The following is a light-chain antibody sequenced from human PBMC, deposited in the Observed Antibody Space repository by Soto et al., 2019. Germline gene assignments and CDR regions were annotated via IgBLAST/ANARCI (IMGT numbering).Light chain of an antibody. CDR3: QQRSNWPRTT. Sequence: EIVLTQSPATLSLSPGERATLSCRASQSVSSYLAWYQQKPGQAPRLLIYDASNRATGIPARFSGSGPGTDFTLTISSLEPEDFAVYYCQQRSNWPRTTFGGGTKVEIK. J-gene: IGKJ4*01. CDR2: DAS. CDR1: QSVSSY. V-gene: IGKV3-11*01.